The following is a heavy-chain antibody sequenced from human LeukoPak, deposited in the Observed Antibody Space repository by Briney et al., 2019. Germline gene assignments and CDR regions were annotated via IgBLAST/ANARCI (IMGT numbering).Heavy chain of an antibody. CDR3: AREDFWSGYPLYYFDY. CDR2: ISSSSSDI. J-gene: IGHJ4*02. Sequence: PGGSLRLSCAASGFTFSNYSMYWVRQAPGKGLEWVSSISSSSSDIYYADSVKGRFTISRDNAQSSLYLQMNSLRAEDTAVYYCAREDFWSGYPLYYFDYWGQGTLVTVSS. D-gene: IGHD3-3*01. V-gene: IGHV3-21*01. CDR1: GFTFSNYS.